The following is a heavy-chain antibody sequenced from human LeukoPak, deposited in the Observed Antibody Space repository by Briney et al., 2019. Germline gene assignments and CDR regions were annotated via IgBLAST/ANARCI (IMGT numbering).Heavy chain of an antibody. CDR1: GGSFGGYY. CDR2: INHSGST. D-gene: IGHD1-20*01. CDR3: ARIGYNWNRYYYGMDV. Sequence: SETLSLTCAVYGGSFGGYYWSWIRQPPGKGLEWIGEINHSGSTNYNPSLKSRVTISVDTSKNQFSLKLSSVTAADTAVYYCARIGYNWNRYYYGMDVWGQGTTVTVSS. V-gene: IGHV4-34*01. J-gene: IGHJ6*02.